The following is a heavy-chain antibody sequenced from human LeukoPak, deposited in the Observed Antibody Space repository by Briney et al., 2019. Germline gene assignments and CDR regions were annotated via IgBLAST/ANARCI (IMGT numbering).Heavy chain of an antibody. CDR2: INHRGST. CDR3: ASSPSYDSSGYYYDY. J-gene: IGHJ4*02. V-gene: IGHV4-34*01. CDR1: GGSFSHYY. Sequence: PSETLSLTCAVYGGSFSHYYWTYIRQPPGKGLEWIGEINHRGSTHYNPSLKSRVTMSVDTSKNQFSLKLNSVTAADTAVYYCASSPSYDSSGYYYDYWGQGALVTVSS. D-gene: IGHD3-22*01.